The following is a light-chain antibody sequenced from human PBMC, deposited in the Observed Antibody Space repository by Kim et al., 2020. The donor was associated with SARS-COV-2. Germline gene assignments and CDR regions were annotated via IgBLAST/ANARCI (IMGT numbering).Light chain of an antibody. CDR3: QSYDSSLNWV. V-gene: IGLV1-40*01. Sequence: GQRVTISCTGGSSNIGAGYDVHWYQQLPGTAPKLLIYGNSNRPSGVPDRFSGSKSGTSASLAITGLQAEDEADYYCQSYDSSLNWVFGGGTQLTVL. J-gene: IGLJ3*02. CDR1: SSNIGAGYD. CDR2: GNS.